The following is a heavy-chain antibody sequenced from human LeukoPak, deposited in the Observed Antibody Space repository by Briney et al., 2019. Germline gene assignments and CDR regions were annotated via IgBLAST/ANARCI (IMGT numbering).Heavy chain of an antibody. CDR3: AKDNLYTAVVH. D-gene: IGHD2-2*02. CDR2: ISGSGGGT. Sequence: PGGSLRLSCAASGFTFSCHAMSWVRQAPGKGLEWVSAISGSGGGTYYADSVKGRFTISRDNSKNTLYLQMNRLRAEDTAVYYCAKDNLYTAVVHWGQGTLVTVSS. CDR1: GFTFSCHA. V-gene: IGHV3-23*01. J-gene: IGHJ4*02.